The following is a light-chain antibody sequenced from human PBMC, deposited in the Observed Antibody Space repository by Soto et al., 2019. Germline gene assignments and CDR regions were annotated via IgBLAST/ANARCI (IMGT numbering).Light chain of an antibody. Sequence: EIVTTQGPAALSVSPGERATLSCRAGQGVTTNFAWYQQKSGQSPRLLIYDVSIRATGVPDRFSGSGSGTDFTLTINRLEPEDFAVYYCQQYGNSSWTFGQGTKVDI. CDR2: DVS. CDR1: QGVTTN. V-gene: IGKV3-20*01. J-gene: IGKJ1*01. CDR3: QQYGNSSWT.